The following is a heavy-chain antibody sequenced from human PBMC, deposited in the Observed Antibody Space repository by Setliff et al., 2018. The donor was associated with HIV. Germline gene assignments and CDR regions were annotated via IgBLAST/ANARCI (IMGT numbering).Heavy chain of an antibody. J-gene: IGHJ6*03. CDR3: ARQVTMIRGVQNYYMDV. D-gene: IGHD3-10*01. V-gene: IGHV4-34*01. CDR1: GGSFSGYY. Sequence: PSETLSLTCDVYGGSFSGYYWSWIRQPPGKGLEWIGESNHSGSTNYNPSLKSRVTISVDTSKRQFSLKLSSVTAADTAVYYCARQVTMIRGVQNYYMDVWGKGTTVTVSS. CDR2: SNHSGST.